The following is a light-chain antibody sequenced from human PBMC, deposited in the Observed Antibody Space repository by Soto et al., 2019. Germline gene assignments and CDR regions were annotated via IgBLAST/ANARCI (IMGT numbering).Light chain of an antibody. CDR1: QSVSSSY. CDR2: DAS. J-gene: IGKJ1*01. V-gene: IGKV3-20*01. Sequence: ETELTQSPGTLSLSPGERATLSCRASQSVSSSYLAWYQQKTGQAPRLLIYDASSRATGIPDRFSGSGSGTVFTLTISRLEPEDFAVYYCQQYVRSPPSWTFGQGTKVEI. CDR3: QQYVRSPPSWT.